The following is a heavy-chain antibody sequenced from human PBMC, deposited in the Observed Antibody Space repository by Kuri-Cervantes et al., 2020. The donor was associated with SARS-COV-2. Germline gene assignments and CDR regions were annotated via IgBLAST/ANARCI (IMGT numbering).Heavy chain of an antibody. J-gene: IGHJ6*02. V-gene: IGHV4-59*12. Sequence: SETLSLTCTVAGASTSIFYWSWIRQPPGKGLEWIGYIYYSGSTNYNPSLKSRVTISVDTSKNQFTLKLSSVNAADTAVYYCASLIPSAPTQMSVGGYYYYGMDVWGQGTTVTVSS. CDR3: ASLIPSAPTQMSVGGYYYYGMDV. CDR1: GASTSIFY. D-gene: IGHD2-21*01. CDR2: IYYSGST.